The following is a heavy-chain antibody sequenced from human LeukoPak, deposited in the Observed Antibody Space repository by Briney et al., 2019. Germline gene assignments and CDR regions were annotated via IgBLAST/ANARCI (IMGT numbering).Heavy chain of an antibody. V-gene: IGHV4-34*01. CDR3: ARFSVSQAWFDP. Sequence: RPSETLSLTCAVYGGSFSGYYWSWIRQPPGKGLEWIGEINHSGSTNYNPSLKSRVTISVDTSKNQFSVRLTSVIATDTAVYYCARFSVSQAWFDPWGQGTLVTVSS. D-gene: IGHD2-8*01. CDR2: INHSGST. CDR1: GGSFSGYY. J-gene: IGHJ5*02.